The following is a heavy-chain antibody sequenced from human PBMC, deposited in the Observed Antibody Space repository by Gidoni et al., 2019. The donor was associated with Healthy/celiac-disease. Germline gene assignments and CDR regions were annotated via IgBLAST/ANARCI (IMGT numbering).Heavy chain of an antibody. D-gene: IGHD3-3*01. J-gene: IGHJ5*02. Sequence: QVQLQQWGAGLLKPSETLSRTCAVYGGSFSGYYWSWIRQPPGKGLEWIGEINHSGSTNYNPSLKSRVTISVDTSKNQFSLKLSSVTAADTAVYYCARGTRITIFGVVISRGIWFDPWGQGTLVTVSS. V-gene: IGHV4-34*01. CDR2: INHSGST. CDR3: ARGTRITIFGVVISRGIWFDP. CDR1: GGSFSGYY.